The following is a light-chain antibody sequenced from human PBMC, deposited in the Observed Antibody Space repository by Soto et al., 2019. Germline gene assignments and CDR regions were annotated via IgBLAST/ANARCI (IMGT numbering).Light chain of an antibody. J-gene: IGKJ2*01. CDR3: QQYDRSPYA. V-gene: IGKV3D-20*01. CDR2: DAS. Sequence: EIEMTQSPATLSVSLGERATLSCRASQSVSSCLAWYQQKPGKAPRLLIYDASSRAPGIPDRVSGSGSGTDFTLTLSRLEPEAFAVYYCQQYDRSPYAFGQGTKVDIK. CDR1: QSVSSC.